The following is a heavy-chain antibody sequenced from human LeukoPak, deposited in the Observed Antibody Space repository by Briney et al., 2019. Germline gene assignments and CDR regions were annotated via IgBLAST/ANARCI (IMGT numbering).Heavy chain of an antibody. Sequence: GGSLRLSCAASGFTFTSFGMHRVRQAPGKGLGWVAFIRYDGGNKYYADSVKGRFTISRDNSKNTLYLQMNSLRAEDTAVYYCAKDSSSRVRFDYWGQGTLVTVSS. D-gene: IGHD6-13*01. CDR3: AKDSSSRVRFDY. V-gene: IGHV3-30*02. CDR2: IRYDGGNK. CDR1: GFTFTSFG. J-gene: IGHJ4*02.